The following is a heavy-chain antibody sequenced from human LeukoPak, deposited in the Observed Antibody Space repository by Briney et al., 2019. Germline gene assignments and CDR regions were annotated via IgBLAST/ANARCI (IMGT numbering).Heavy chain of an antibody. CDR2: ISNSGTT. D-gene: IGHD2-21*02. CDR1: GDSVTSGGYC. J-gene: IGHJ3*02. CDR3: ARDVVVTSSPDAFDI. Sequence: SETLSLTYTVSGDSVTSGGYCWTWIRQHPGKGLEWIGYISNSGTTSYNPSLKSRVSISVDTSDNQFSLRLSSVTAADMAVYYCARDVVVTSSPDAFDICGQGTMVTVSS. V-gene: IGHV4-31*03.